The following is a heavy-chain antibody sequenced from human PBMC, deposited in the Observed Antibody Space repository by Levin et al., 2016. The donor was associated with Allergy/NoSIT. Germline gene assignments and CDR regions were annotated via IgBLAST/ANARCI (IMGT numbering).Heavy chain of an antibody. D-gene: IGHD3-9*01. CDR2: IYPGDSDT. J-gene: IGHJ4*02. Sequence: VRQMPGKGLEWMGIIYPGDSDTRYSPSFQGQVTISADKSISTAYLQWSSLKASDTAMYYCARSNYDILTGYYTPLDYWGQGTLVTVSS. V-gene: IGHV5-51*01. CDR3: ARSNYDILTGYYTPLDY.